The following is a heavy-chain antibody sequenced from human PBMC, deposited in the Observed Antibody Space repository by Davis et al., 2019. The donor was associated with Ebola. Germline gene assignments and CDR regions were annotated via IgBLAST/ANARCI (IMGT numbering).Heavy chain of an antibody. Sequence: GESLKISCAASGFTVSSYYMSWVRQAPGKGQEWVSSISTSSSYIYYADSVKGRFTISRDNAKNSLYLQMNSLRAEEPAVHYCARDYYYYGSGSYHYHVDYWGQGTLVTVSS. CDR3: ARDYYYYGSGSYHYHVDY. D-gene: IGHD3-10*01. CDR1: GFTVSSYY. V-gene: IGHV3-21*01. CDR2: ISTSSSYI. J-gene: IGHJ4*02.